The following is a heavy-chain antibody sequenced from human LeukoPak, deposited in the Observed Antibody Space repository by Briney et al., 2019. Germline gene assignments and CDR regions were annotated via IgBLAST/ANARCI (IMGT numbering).Heavy chain of an antibody. V-gene: IGHV3-23*01. CDR3: AKRGVVIRVILVGFHKEAYYFDS. J-gene: IGHJ4*02. CDR2: ISGSGGST. CDR1: GITLSNYG. D-gene: IGHD3-22*01. Sequence: GGSLRLSCAASGITLSNYGMSWVRQAPGKGLEWVAGISGSGGSTNYAESVKGRSTVSRDNRKNTLFLQMNSLTAEDPAVYFCAKRGVVIRVILVGFHKEAYYFDSWGQGALVTVSS.